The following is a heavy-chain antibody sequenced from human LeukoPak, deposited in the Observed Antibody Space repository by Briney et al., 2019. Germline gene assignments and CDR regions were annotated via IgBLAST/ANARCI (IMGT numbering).Heavy chain of an antibody. CDR3: ARGNLLEDY. D-gene: IGHD1-1*01. CDR1: GFTFSSYG. CDR2: IWYDGSNK. V-gene: IGHV3-33*01. J-gene: IGHJ4*02. Sequence: PGGSLRLSCAASGFTFSSYGMHWVRRAPGKGLEWVAVIWYDGSNKYYADSVKGRFTISRDNSKNTLYLQMNSLRAEDTAVYYCARGNLLEDYWGQGTLVTVSS.